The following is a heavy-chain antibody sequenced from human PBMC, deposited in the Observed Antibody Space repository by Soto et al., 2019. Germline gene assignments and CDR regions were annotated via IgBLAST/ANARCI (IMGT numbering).Heavy chain of an antibody. CDR1: GFSLSNARMG. D-gene: IGHD2-21*02. Sequence: QVTLKESGPVLVKPTETLTLTCTVSGFSLSNARMGVSWIRQPPGKALEWLAHIFSNDEKSYSTSLKSRLTISKDTSKRQVLLTLTNMDPVDTATSYCARSPSLCGGDCTGEIYYYYYGMDVWGQGTPVTVSS. J-gene: IGHJ6*02. V-gene: IGHV2-26*01. CDR3: ARSPSLCGGDCTGEIYYYYYGMDV. CDR2: IFSNDEK.